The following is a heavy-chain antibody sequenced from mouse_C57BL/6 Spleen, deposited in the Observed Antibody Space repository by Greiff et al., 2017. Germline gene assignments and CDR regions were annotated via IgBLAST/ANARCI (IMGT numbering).Heavy chain of an antibody. D-gene: IGHD1-1*01. J-gene: IGHJ2*01. CDR1: GYTFTSYW. CDR2: IYPGSGST. V-gene: IGHV1-55*01. CDR3: ARDDTTVAFDY. Sequence: QVHVKQSGAELVKPGASVKMSCKASGYTFTSYWITWVKQRPGQGLEWIGDIYPGSGSTNYNEKFKSKATLTVDTSSSTAYMQLSSLTSEDSAVYYCARDDTTVAFDYWGQGTTLTVSS.